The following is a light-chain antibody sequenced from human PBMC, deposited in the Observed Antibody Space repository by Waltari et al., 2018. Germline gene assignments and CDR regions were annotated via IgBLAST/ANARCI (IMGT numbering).Light chain of an antibody. CDR3: GSYAGSNIFV. V-gene: IGLV2-8*01. CDR2: QVS. J-gene: IGLJ1*01. CDR1: SSYVGGYDF. Sequence: QSALTQPPSAPAPPGPSVTISCTRTSSYVGGYDFVSWYQQQPGKAPKVIIYQVSQRPSGVPDRFSGSKSGNTASLTVSGLQAEDEADYYCGSYAGSNIFVFGTGTKVTVL.